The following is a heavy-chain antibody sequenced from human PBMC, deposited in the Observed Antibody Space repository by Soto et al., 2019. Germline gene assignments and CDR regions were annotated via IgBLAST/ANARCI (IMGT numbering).Heavy chain of an antibody. CDR3: AKDSTLATIFGVVIYYFDY. V-gene: IGHV3-23*01. Sequence: GGSLRLSCAASGFTFNTYAMSWVRQAPGKGLEWVSAISGSGGSTYYADSVKGRFTISRDNSKNTLYLQMNSLRAEDTAVHYCAKDSTLATIFGVVIYYFDYWGQGTLVTVSS. J-gene: IGHJ4*02. CDR1: GFTFNTYA. D-gene: IGHD3-3*01. CDR2: ISGSGGST.